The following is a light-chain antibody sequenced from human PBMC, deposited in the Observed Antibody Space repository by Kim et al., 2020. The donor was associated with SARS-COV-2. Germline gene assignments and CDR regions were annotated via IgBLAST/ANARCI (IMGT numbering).Light chain of an antibody. J-gene: IGKJ2*01. Sequence: SVGDRVTITCRASQSISSWLAWYQQKPGKAPKLLIYDASSLESGVPSRFSGSGSGTEFTLTISSLQPDDFATYYCQQYNSYPYTFGQGTKLEI. V-gene: IGKV1-5*01. CDR3: QQYNSYPYT. CDR1: QSISSW. CDR2: DAS.